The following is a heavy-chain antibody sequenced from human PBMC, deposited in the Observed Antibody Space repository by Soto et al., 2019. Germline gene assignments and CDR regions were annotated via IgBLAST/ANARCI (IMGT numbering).Heavy chain of an antibody. J-gene: IGHJ4*01. CDR2: IYDSGSP. D-gene: IGHD2-15*01. CDR1: GGSISVYY. CDR3: ARGVGSTPPRY. Sequence: QVQLQESGPGQVKPSETLSLKCTISGGSISVYYWSWIRQPPGQALEWIGYIYDSGSPYYYPSLRSRVIISADTSKTQIALELTSATAADTAVYYCARGVGSTPPRYWGRGTLVTVSS. V-gene: IGHV4-59*01.